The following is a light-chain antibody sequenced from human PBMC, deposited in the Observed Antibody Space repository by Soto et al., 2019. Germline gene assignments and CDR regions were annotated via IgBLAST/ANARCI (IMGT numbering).Light chain of an antibody. V-gene: IGKV1-5*01. J-gene: IGKJ1*01. Sequence: DVLLTQSPSALSASLGDRVTITCRASQGLGHFLAWYQHKTGEAPRLLIYHASTLESGVPSRFGGSGSGTEFTRTISRLQPDDVATYYCQQYETYSVGTFGQGTKVEIK. CDR1: QGLGHF. CDR2: HAS. CDR3: QQYETYSVGT.